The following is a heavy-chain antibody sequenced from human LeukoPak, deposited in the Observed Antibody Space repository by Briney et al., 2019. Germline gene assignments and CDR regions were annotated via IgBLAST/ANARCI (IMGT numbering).Heavy chain of an antibody. CDR3: ARGLVLDY. Sequence: GGALEISFKGSGYRFTSYWIGWVRPRPGKGLGWMGIIYPGDSDTRYSPSFQGQVTISADKSISTAYLQWSSLKASDTAMYHCARGLVLDYWGQGTLVTVSS. CDR1: GYRFTSYW. V-gene: IGHV5-51*01. J-gene: IGHJ4*02. D-gene: IGHD6-19*01. CDR2: IYPGDSDT.